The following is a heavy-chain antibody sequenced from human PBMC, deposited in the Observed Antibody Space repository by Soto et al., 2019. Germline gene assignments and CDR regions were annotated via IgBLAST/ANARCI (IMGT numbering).Heavy chain of an antibody. V-gene: IGHV1-46*01. CDR2: INPSGGST. CDR1: GYTFTSYY. CDR3: ARAVLRFLEWFSYYYYGMDV. D-gene: IGHD3-3*01. J-gene: IGHJ6*02. Sequence: GASVKVSCKASGYTFTSYYMHWVRQAPGQGLEWMGIINPSGGSTSYAQKFQGRVTMTRDTSTSTVYMELSSLRSDDTAVYYCARAVLRFLEWFSYYYYGMDVWGQGTKVTVSS.